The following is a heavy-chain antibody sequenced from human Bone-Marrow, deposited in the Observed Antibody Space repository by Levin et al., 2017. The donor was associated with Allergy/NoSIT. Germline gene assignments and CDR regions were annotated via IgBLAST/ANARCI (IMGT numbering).Heavy chain of an antibody. Sequence: GASVKVSCKASGGTFSSYAISWVRQAPGQGLEWMGGIIPIFGTANYAQKFQGRVTITADESTSTAYMELSSLRSEDTAVYYCARGGLVTPYYYYGMDVWGQGTTVTVSS. V-gene: IGHV1-69*13. J-gene: IGHJ6*02. CDR3: ARGGLVTPYYYYGMDV. D-gene: IGHD3-9*01. CDR1: GGTFSSYA. CDR2: IIPIFGTA.